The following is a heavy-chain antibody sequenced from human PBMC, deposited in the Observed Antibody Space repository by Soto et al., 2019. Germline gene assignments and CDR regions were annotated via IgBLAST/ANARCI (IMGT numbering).Heavy chain of an antibody. J-gene: IGHJ6*02. CDR3: AKEQAVVVTIPDYYGMDV. Sequence: GGSLRLSCAASGFTFSSYGMHWVRQAPGKGLEWVAVISYDGSNKYYADSVKGRFTISRDNSKNTLYLQMNSLRAEDTAVYYCAKEQAVVVTIPDYYGMDVWGQGTTVTVSS. CDR1: GFTFSSYG. D-gene: IGHD3-22*01. CDR2: ISYDGSNK. V-gene: IGHV3-30*18.